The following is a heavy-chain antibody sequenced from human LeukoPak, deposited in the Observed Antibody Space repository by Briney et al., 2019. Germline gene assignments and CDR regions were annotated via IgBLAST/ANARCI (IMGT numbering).Heavy chain of an antibody. CDR1: GYTFTDYY. D-gene: IGHD6-19*01. CDR2: INPNSGGT. J-gene: IGHJ4*02. V-gene: IGHV1-2*02. Sequence: SVKVSCKASGYTFTDYYMHWVRQAPGQGLEWMGWINPNSGGTNYAQKFQGRVTMTRDTSISTAYMELSSLRFDDTAVYYCMRVAGTGVFWGQGALVTVSS. CDR3: MRVAGTGVF.